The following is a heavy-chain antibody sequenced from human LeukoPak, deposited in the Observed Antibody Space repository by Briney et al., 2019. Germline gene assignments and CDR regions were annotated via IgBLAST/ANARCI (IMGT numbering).Heavy chain of an antibody. D-gene: IGHD3-22*01. V-gene: IGHV3-23*01. Sequence: GGSLRLSCAASGFTFSSYAMSWVRQAPGKGLEWVSTISASGGSTYYADSVKGRSTISRDNSKNTLYLQMNSLRAEDTAVYYCAKDTLLNYYDSSGLRGHAFDIWGQGTMVTVSS. CDR3: AKDTLLNYYDSSGLRGHAFDI. CDR1: GFTFSSYA. J-gene: IGHJ3*02. CDR2: ISASGGST.